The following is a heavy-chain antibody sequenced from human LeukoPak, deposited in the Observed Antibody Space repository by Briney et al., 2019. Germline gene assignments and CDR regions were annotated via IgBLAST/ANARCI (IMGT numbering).Heavy chain of an antibody. Sequence: PGGSLRPSCAASGFTFSTYGMLWVRQAPGQGPEWVALIRYDGSNKYYADSVKGRFTISRDNSKNTLYLQMNSLRAEDTAVYYCARDTTVTIFGVVIILDAFDIWGQGTMVTVSS. CDR3: ARDTTVTIFGVVIILDAFDI. V-gene: IGHV3-30*02. J-gene: IGHJ3*02. D-gene: IGHD3-3*01. CDR2: IRYDGSNK. CDR1: GFTFSTYG.